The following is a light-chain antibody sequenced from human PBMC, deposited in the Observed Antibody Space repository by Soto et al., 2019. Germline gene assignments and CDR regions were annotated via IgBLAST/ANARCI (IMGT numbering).Light chain of an antibody. CDR1: SSDVGGYNY. J-gene: IGLJ1*01. Sequence: QLVLTQPRSVSGSPGQSVTISCTGTSSDVGGYNYVSWYQQHPGKAPKLMIYDVSKRPSGVPDRFSGSKSGNTASLTISGLQAEDEADYYCCSYAGTRVFGTGTKLTVL. CDR2: DVS. CDR3: CSYAGTRV. V-gene: IGLV2-11*01.